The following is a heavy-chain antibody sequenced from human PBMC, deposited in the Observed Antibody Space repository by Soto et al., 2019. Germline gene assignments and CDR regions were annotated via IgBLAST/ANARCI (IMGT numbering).Heavy chain of an antibody. CDR2: IWYDGSNK. J-gene: IGHJ4*02. Sequence: PGGSLRLSCAASGFTFSSYCMNWVRQAPGKGLEWVAVIWYDGSNKSYADSVKGRFTISRDNSKNTLYLQMNSLRAEDTAVYYSATDRTTAIDDWGQGTLVTVSS. CDR1: GFTFSSYC. V-gene: IGHV3-33*03. D-gene: IGHD4-17*01. CDR3: ATDRTTAIDD.